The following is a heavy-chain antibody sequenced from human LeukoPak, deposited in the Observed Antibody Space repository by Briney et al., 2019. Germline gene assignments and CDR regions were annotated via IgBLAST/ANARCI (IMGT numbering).Heavy chain of an antibody. V-gene: IGHV3-23*01. CDR3: EREAIIVLGPLTNTIDY. CDR2: ISGSGGST. D-gene: IGHD2-8*01. Sequence: GGSLRLSCAASGFTFSSYAMSWVRQAPGKGLEWVSGISGSGGSTYYADSVKGRFTVSRDNAKNSLFLQMNSLKVEDTAVYYCEREAIIVLGPLTNTIDYGGRGPRVTVSS. CDR1: GFTFSSYA. J-gene: IGHJ4*02.